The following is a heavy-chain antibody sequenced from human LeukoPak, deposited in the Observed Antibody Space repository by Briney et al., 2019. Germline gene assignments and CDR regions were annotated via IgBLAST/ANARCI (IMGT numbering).Heavy chain of an antibody. CDR1: GYSFTNYY. CDR3: ARTRGYYFDY. Sequence: ASVRVSCKASGYSFTNYYMHWVRQAPGQGLEWMGMISPSGGSTTYAQNFQGRVTMTRDMSTSTVYMELSSLTSEDTAVYYCARTRGYYFDYWGQGTLVSVSS. V-gene: IGHV1-46*01. J-gene: IGHJ4*02. CDR2: ISPSGGST.